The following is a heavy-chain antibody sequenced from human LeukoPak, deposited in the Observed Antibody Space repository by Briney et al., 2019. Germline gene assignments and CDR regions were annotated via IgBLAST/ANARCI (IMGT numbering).Heavy chain of an antibody. CDR1: GFTFSSYS. V-gene: IGHV3-21*01. Sequence: PGGSLRLSCAASGFTFSSYSMNWVRQAPGKGLEWGSSISSSSSYIYYADSVKGRFTISRDNAKNSLYLQMNSLRAEDTAVYYCARVLAVAGHGGGYYFDYWGQGTLVTVSS. J-gene: IGHJ4*02. D-gene: IGHD6-19*01. CDR3: ARVLAVAGHGGGYYFDY. CDR2: ISSSSSYI.